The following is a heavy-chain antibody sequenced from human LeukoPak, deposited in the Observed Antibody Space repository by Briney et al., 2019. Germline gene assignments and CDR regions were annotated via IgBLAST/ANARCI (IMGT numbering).Heavy chain of an antibody. J-gene: IGHJ5*02. CDR2: ISGRGDST. CDR3: AKDYEPLVGVHRWGDWFDP. CDR1: GFTFYTYA. V-gene: IGHV3-23*01. D-gene: IGHD1-26*01. Sequence: PGGSLRLSCAASGFTFYTYAMSWVRQAPGKGLEWVSAISGRGDSTNYADSVKGRFTISRDNSKNTLYLQMNSLRAEDTAVYYCAKDYEPLVGVHRWGDWFDPWGQGTLVTVSS.